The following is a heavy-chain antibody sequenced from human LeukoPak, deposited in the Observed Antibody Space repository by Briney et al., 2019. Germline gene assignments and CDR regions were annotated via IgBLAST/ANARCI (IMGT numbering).Heavy chain of an antibody. CDR1: GFTFSTYT. Sequence: GGSLRLSCAASGFTFSTYTMNWVRQAPGKGLEWVSTVSDSSDVHYSDSVKGRFTISRDNAKNSLYLQMNILRAEDTALYYCVRGGRFLDYWGQGTLVTVSS. J-gene: IGHJ4*02. D-gene: IGHD3-3*01. CDR2: VSDSSDV. V-gene: IGHV3-69-1*01. CDR3: VRGGRFLDY.